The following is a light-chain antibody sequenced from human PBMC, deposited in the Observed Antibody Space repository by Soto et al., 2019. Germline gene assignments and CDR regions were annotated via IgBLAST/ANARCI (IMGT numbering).Light chain of an antibody. CDR2: KVS. CDR1: QSLVYSDGNTY. CDR3: MEGTHWPRT. J-gene: IGKJ1*01. V-gene: IGKV2-30*01. Sequence: DVVMTQSPLSLPVTLGQPASISCRSSQSLVYSDGNTYLNWFQQRPGQSPRRLIYKVSNRDSGVTDRFRGSRSGSYFKSNITRVEADDGGVSYCMEGTHWPRTFGQRTKVEIK.